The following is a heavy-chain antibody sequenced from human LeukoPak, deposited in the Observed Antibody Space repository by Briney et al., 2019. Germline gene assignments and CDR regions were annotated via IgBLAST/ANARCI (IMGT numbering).Heavy chain of an antibody. CDR1: GYTLTESS. V-gene: IGHV1-24*01. J-gene: IGHJ4*02. D-gene: IGHD3-3*01. Sequence: ASVKVSCKVSGYTLTESSMHWVRQAPGKGLEWMGGFDPEDGETIYAQKFQGRVTMTEDTSTDTAYMELSSLRSEDTAVYYCATSREYYDFWSGQFDYWGQGTLVTVSS. CDR3: ATSREYYDFWSGQFDY. CDR2: FDPEDGET.